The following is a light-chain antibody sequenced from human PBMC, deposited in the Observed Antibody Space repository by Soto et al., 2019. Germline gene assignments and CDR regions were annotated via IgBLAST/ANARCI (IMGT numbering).Light chain of an antibody. J-gene: IGLJ3*02. CDR1: RSDVGGYNY. CDR3: SSYTSQSTVV. V-gene: IGLV2-14*01. CDR2: DVS. Sequence: QSALTQPASVSGSPGQSSAISCTGTRSDVGGYNYVSWYQQPPGKAPKLIIYDVSDRPSGVSTRSSGSKSGNTASLTISGLQADDEADYYCSSYTSQSTVVFGGGTKLTVL.